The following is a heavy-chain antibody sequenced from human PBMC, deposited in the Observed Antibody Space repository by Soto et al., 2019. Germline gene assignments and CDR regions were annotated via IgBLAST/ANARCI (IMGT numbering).Heavy chain of an antibody. CDR1: GYTFTGYY. D-gene: IGHD2-2*01. Sequence: SSVKVSCKASGYTFTGYYMHWVRQAPGQGLEWMGWINPTSGGPTYAQKFKGWVTMTRETSISTAYMELSRLRSDDTAVYYCARDQRDIVVVPAADYDFWSGSASGYFDYWGQGTLVTVSS. CDR3: ARDQRDIVVVPAADYDFWSGSASGYFDY. J-gene: IGHJ4*02. V-gene: IGHV1-2*04. CDR2: INPTSGGP.